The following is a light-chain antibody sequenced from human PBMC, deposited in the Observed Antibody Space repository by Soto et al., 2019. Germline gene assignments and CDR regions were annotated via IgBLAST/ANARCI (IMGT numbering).Light chain of an antibody. J-gene: IGLJ2*01. V-gene: IGLV6-57*02. CDR2: EDN. CDR1: SGSIASNY. CDR3: QSYDSSNPVV. Sequence: NFMLTQPHSVSESPGKTVTISCTGSSGSIASNYVQWYQQRPGSAPTTVIYEDNQRPSGVPDRFSGSIDSSSNSASLTISGLKTEDEADYYCQSYDSSNPVVFGGGTQLPS.